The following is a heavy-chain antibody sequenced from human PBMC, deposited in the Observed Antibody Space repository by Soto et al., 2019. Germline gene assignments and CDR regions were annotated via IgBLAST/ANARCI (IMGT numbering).Heavy chain of an antibody. CDR3: AGSPARSMFDY. CDR2: IYHTGST. J-gene: IGHJ4*02. V-gene: IGHV4-31*03. D-gene: IGHD3-10*01. Sequence: PXETLSLTCSVSGCSVTGGGYYWSWIRQLPGKGLEWIGYIYHTGSTFYNPSLKSRVTISLDTSKSQFSLKLTSVTAADTAMYYGAGSPARSMFDYWGQGSPVTVSS. CDR1: GCSVTGGGYY.